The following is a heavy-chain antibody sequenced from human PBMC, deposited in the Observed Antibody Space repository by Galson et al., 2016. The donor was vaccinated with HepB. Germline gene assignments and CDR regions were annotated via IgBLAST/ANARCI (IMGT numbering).Heavy chain of an antibody. CDR2: LSGSGAHT. CDR1: GFTFSRCA. D-gene: IGHD3-16*02. Sequence: SLRLSCAASGFTFSRCAMTWVRQAPGKGLEWVSGLSGSGAHTYYADSVKGRFTISRDNSKNTLYLQMNSLRVEDTAVYYCAKDYVGGSYLLTQFDYWGQGTLVTVSS. V-gene: IGHV3-23*01. J-gene: IGHJ4*02. CDR3: AKDYVGGSYLLTQFDY.